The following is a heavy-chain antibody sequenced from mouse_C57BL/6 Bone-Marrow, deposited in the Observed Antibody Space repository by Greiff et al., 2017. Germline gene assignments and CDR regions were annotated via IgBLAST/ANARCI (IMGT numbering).Heavy chain of an antibody. D-gene: IGHD2-1*01. Sequence: VQLQHSGPELVKPGASVKISCKASGYAFSSSWMNWVKQRPGKGLEWIGRIYPGDGDTNYNGKFKGKATLTADKSSSTAYMQLSSLTSEDSAVYFCARSAYGNYPMDYWGQGTSVTVSS. CDR1: GYAFSSSW. CDR3: ARSAYGNYPMDY. CDR2: IYPGDGDT. J-gene: IGHJ4*01. V-gene: IGHV1-82*01.